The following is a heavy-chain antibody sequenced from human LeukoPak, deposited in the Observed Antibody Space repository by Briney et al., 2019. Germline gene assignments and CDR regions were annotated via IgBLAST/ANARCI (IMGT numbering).Heavy chain of an antibody. J-gene: IGHJ5*02. CDR1: GFTFSSYS. D-gene: IGHD4-17*01. CDR3: ARGYYGDYGGFDP. CDR2: ISSSGSTI. Sequence: GGSLRLSCAASGFTFSSYSMNWVRQAPGKGLEWVSYISSSGSTIYYADSVKGRFTISRDNAKNSLYLQMNSLRAEDTAVYYCARGYYGDYGGFDPWGQGTLVTVSS. V-gene: IGHV3-48*04.